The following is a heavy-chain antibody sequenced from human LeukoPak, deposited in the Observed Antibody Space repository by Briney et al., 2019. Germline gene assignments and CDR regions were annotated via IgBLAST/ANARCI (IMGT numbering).Heavy chain of an antibody. CDR1: GFTISSYV. D-gene: IGHD6-19*01. J-gene: IGHJ4*02. CDR2: VSGGST. Sequence: GGSLRLSCAASGFTISSYVMTWVRQAPGKGLEWVSVVSGGSTFYADSVKGRFTISRDNSKNTLYLQMNSLRAEDTAVYYCAKRAVAEYYFDYWGQGTLVTVSS. CDR3: AKRAVAEYYFDY. V-gene: IGHV3-23*01.